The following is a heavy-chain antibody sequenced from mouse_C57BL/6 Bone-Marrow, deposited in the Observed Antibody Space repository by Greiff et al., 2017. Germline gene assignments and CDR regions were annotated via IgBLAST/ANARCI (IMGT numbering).Heavy chain of an antibody. Sequence: QVQLQQSGPELVKPGASVKISCKASGYAFSSSWLNWVKQRPGRGLEWIGRIYPGDGDTNYNGRLKGKATLTADKSSSTAYMLLSSMISEDSAVSVCARSLYDGYYPWFAYWGQGTLVTVSA. D-gene: IGHD2-3*01. V-gene: IGHV1-82*01. CDR2: IYPGDGDT. CDR3: ARSLYDGYYPWFAY. J-gene: IGHJ3*01. CDR1: GYAFSSSW.